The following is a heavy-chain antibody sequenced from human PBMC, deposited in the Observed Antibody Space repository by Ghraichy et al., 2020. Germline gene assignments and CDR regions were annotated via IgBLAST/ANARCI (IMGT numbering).Heavy chain of an antibody. Sequence: SETLSLTCAVSGVSVRTAGYSWSWVRQTPRKGLEWIGYIHDIGGAYYNPSLKTRITISVDRSKNQFYLNLRSVTAADTALYFCARGFHHSDIYYYGVDVWGQGTTVIVSS. CDR1: GVSVRTAGYS. J-gene: IGHJ6*02. CDR2: IHDIGGA. CDR3: ARGFHHSDIYYYGVDV. V-gene: IGHV4-30-2*01. D-gene: IGHD1-14*01.